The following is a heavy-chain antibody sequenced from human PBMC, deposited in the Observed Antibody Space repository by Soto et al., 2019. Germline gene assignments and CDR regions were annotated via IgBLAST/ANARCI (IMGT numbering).Heavy chain of an antibody. CDR2: ISGIGGST. J-gene: IGHJ3*01. CDR1: GFIVSSHY. D-gene: IGHD2-15*01. Sequence: GGSLRLSCAASGFIVSSHYMTWVRPAPGKGLEWVATISGIGGSTYLADSVKGRLSISRGNSKNTLYLQMNSLRAEDTAVYYCARPYGGKIGDALDLWGQGTMVTVSS. V-gene: IGHV3-23*01. CDR3: ARPYGGKIGDALDL.